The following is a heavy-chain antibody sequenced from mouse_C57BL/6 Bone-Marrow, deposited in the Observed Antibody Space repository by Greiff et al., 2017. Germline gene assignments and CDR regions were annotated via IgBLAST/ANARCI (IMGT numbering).Heavy chain of an antibody. Sequence: EVQLVESGGGLVKPGGSLKLSCAASGFTFSDYGMPWVRQAPEKGLEWVAYISRGSSTTYYADTVKGRFTISRDNAKNTLFLQMTSLRSEDTAMYYCARGTGRYFDYWGQGTTLTVSS. J-gene: IGHJ2*01. CDR1: GFTFSDYG. D-gene: IGHD4-1*01. V-gene: IGHV5-17*01. CDR2: ISRGSSTT. CDR3: ARGTGRYFDY.